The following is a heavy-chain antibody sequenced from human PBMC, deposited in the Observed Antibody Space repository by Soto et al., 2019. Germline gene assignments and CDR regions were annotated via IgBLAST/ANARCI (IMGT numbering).Heavy chain of an antibody. CDR2: IYYSGST. D-gene: IGHD6-19*01. CDR3: ARVFRQWLVIDY. Sequence: PSETLSLTCTVSGGSISSYYWSWIRQPPGKGLEWIGYIYYSGSTNYNPSLKSRVTISVDTSKNQFSLKLSSVTAADTAVYYCARVFRQWLVIDYWGQGTLVTVSS. V-gene: IGHV4-59*01. J-gene: IGHJ4*02. CDR1: GGSISSYY.